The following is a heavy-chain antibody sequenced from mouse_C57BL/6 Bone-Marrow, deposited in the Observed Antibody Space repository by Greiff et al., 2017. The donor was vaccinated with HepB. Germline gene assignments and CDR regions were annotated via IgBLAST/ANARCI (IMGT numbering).Heavy chain of an antibody. CDR2: INPSSGYT. J-gene: IGHJ2*01. Sequence: VQGVESGAELAKPGASVKLSCKASGYTFTSYWMHWVKQRPGQGLEWIGYINPSSGYTKYNQKFKDKATLTADKSSSTAYMQLSSLTYDDSAVYYCARYLRQDYWGQGTTLTVSS. CDR1: GYTFTSYW. V-gene: IGHV1-7*01. D-gene: IGHD2-12*01. CDR3: ARYLRQDY.